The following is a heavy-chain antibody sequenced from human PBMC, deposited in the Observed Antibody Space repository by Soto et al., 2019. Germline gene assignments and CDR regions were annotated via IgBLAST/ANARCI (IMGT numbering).Heavy chain of an antibody. D-gene: IGHD3-22*01. V-gene: IGHV4-38-2*01. CDR2: IPHRGAT. J-gene: IGHJ4*02. CDR1: GYSIDRGYS. Sequence: SDILSLTCRVSGYSIDRGYSWGWIRQAPERGLELIGRIPHRGATSYTPSLKSRAIISLDTSNNQFTLRLTSVTVADTATYYCVRYEYDSSGHDDEHWGQGT. CDR3: VRYEYDSSGHDDEH.